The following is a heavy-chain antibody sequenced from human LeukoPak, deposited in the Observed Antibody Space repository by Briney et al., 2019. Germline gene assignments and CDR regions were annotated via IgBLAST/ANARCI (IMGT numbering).Heavy chain of an antibody. CDR2: IYHSGST. V-gene: IGHV4-30-2*01. D-gene: IGHD1-26*01. J-gene: IGHJ4*02. CDR3: ARDARGLSGSYYVFYFDY. CDR1: GGSISSGGYS. Sequence: SETLSLTCAVSGGSISSGGYSWSWIRQPPGNGLEWIGYIYHSGSTYYNPSLKSRVTISVDRSKNQSSLKLSSVTAADTAVYYCARDARGLSGSYYVFYFDYWGQGTLVTVSS.